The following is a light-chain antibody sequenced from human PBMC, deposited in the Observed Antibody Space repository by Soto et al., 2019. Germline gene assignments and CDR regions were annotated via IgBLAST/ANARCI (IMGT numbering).Light chain of an antibody. CDR2: EVS. J-gene: IGLJ1*01. CDR1: RXDVGGYNL. CDR3: CSYAGSVDHYV. V-gene: IGLV2-23*02. Sequence: QSALTQPASVPGSPGQSITISCTGTRXDVGGYNLVSWYQHHPRKAPKLVIYEVSERPSGVSYRFSGSKSGNTASLTISGLQAGDEADYYCCSYAGSVDHYVFGTGTKVTVL.